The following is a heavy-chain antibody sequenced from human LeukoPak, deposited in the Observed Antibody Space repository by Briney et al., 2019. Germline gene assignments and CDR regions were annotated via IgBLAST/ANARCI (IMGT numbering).Heavy chain of an antibody. D-gene: IGHD1-26*01. CDR2: IRYDGSNK. CDR3: ARVRSGSYEAFDI. Sequence: GGSLRLSCAASGFTFSSYGMHWVRQAPGKGLEWVAFIRYDGSNKYYADSVKGRFTISRDNSKNTLYLQMNSLRAEDTAVYYCARVRSGSYEAFDIWGQGTMVTVSS. V-gene: IGHV3-30*02. CDR1: GFTFSSYG. J-gene: IGHJ3*02.